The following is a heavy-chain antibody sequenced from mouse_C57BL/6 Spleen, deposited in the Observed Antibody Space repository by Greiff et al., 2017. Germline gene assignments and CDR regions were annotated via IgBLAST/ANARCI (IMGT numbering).Heavy chain of an antibody. CDR1: GYTFTDYY. J-gene: IGHJ4*01. D-gene: IGHD2-2*01. CDR3: ARSWLRRRGYAMDY. V-gene: IGHV1-26*01. Sequence: EVQLQQSGPELVKPGDSVKISCKASGYTFTDYYMNWVKQSHGKSLEWIGDINPNNGGTSYNQKFKGKATLTVDKSSSTAYMELRSLTSEDSAVYYCARSWLRRRGYAMDYWGQGTSVTVSS. CDR2: INPNNGGT.